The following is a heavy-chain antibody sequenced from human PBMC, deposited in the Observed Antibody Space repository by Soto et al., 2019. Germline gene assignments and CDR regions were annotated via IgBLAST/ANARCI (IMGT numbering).Heavy chain of an antibody. CDR3: ARSVWFGESKYYFDY. D-gene: IGHD3-10*01. J-gene: IGHJ4*02. CDR1: GGSISSGGYY. V-gene: IGHV4-31*03. Sequence: TLSLTCTVSGGSISSGGYYWSWIRQHPGKGLEWIGYIYYSGSTYYNPSLKSRVTISVDTSKNQFSLKLSSVTAADTAVYYCARSVWFGESKYYFDYWGQGTLVTVSS. CDR2: IYYSGST.